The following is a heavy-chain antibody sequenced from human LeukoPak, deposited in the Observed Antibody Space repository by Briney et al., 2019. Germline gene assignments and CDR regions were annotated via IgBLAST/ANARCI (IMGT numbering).Heavy chain of an antibody. D-gene: IGHD1-1*01. Sequence: GRSLRLSCTASGFPFSGYGMHWVRQAPGKGPEWVAAISSDGSKKDYADSVKGRFSISRDKSKNALYLQMNSLRPEDTAVYYCATEYDNLDDYFDYWGQGTLVIVSS. CDR1: GFPFSGYG. J-gene: IGHJ4*02. CDR3: ATEYDNLDDYFDY. V-gene: IGHV3-30*03. CDR2: ISSDGSKK.